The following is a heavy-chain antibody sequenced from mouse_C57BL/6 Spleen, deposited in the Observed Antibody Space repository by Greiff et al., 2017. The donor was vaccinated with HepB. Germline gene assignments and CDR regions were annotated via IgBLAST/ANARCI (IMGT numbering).Heavy chain of an antibody. CDR3: ARYGNLYFDY. Sequence: QVQLQQPGAELVKPGASVKLSCKASGYTFTSYWMHWVKQRPGQGLEWIGMIHPNSGSTKYNEKFKSKATLTVDKSSSTAYMQLSSLTSEDSAVYYCARYGNLYFDYWGQGTTLTVSS. CDR2: IHPNSGST. V-gene: IGHV1-64*01. D-gene: IGHD2-1*01. CDR1: GYTFTSYW. J-gene: IGHJ2*01.